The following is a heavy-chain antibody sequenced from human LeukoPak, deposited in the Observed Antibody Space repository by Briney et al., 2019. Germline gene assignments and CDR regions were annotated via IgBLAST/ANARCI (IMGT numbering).Heavy chain of an antibody. Sequence: PSETLSLTCAVYGGSFSGYYWSWIRQPPGKGLEWIGEINHSGSTNYNPSLKSRVTISVDTSKNQFSLELSSVTAADTAVYYCARGPWKFVWGSYRSLFDYWGQGTLVTVSS. CDR2: INHSGST. J-gene: IGHJ4*02. CDR3: ARGPWKFVWGSYRSLFDY. V-gene: IGHV4-34*01. CDR1: GGSFSGYY. D-gene: IGHD3-16*02.